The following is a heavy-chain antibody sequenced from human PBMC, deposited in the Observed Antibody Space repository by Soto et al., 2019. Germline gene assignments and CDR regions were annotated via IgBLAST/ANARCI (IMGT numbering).Heavy chain of an antibody. V-gene: IGHV3-48*03. D-gene: IGHD4-17*01. CDR2: SSRSGTTI. J-gene: IGHJ4*02. CDR1: GFTLSSYD. Sequence: EVLLVESGGGSAQPGGSLRLSCAVSGFTLSSYDINWFRQAPGKGLEWVSYSSRSGTTIYYADSVKGRFSISRDNAKNSLYLQMNSLRAEDTAVYYCARRSSVPTRFDYWGQGTLVTVSS. CDR3: ARRSSVPTRFDY.